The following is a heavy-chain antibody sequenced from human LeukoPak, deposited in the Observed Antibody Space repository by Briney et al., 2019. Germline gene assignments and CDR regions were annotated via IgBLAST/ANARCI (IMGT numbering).Heavy chain of an antibody. CDR2: ISYDGSNK. V-gene: IGHV3-30*04. Sequence: GRSLRLSCAASGFTFSSYAMHWVRQAPGKGLEWVAVISYDGSNKYYADSVKGRFTISRDNSKNTLYLQMNSLRAEDTAVYYCARGGAWTGGAFDIWGQGTMVTVSS. CDR1: GFTFSSYA. CDR3: ARGGAWTGGAFDI. J-gene: IGHJ3*02. D-gene: IGHD1-14*01.